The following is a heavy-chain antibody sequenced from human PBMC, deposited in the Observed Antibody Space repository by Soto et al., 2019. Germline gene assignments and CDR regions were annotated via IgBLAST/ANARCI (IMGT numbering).Heavy chain of an antibody. Sequence: GGSLRLSYAASGFTFSDAWINWVRQAPGKGLEWVGRIKSKIDGGTTDFAAPVKGRFAISRDDSRDMVYMEMYSLKTDDTAVYYCTTDSLFTGQLVRMDNWGHGTLVTVSS. V-gene: IGHV3-15*07. J-gene: IGHJ4*01. D-gene: IGHD3-9*01. CDR1: GFTFSDAW. CDR3: TTDSLFTGQLVRMDN. CDR2: IKSKIDGGTT.